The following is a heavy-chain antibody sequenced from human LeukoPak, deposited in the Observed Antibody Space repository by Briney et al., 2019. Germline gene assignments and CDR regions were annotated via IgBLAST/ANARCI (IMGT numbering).Heavy chain of an antibody. CDR3: ARDRNDILTGYPENWCDP. D-gene: IGHD3-9*01. Sequence: SETLSLTCTVSAGSISSYYWSWIRQPAGKGLEWIGRIYTSGSTNYNPSLKSRVTMSVDTSKNQFSLKLSSVTAADTAVYYCARDRNDILTGYPENWCDPWGQGTLVTVSS. CDR1: AGSISSYY. CDR2: IYTSGST. V-gene: IGHV4-4*07. J-gene: IGHJ5*02.